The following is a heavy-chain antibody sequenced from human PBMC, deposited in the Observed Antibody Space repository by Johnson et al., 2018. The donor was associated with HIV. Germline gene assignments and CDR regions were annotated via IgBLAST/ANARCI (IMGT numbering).Heavy chain of an antibody. V-gene: IGHV3-30*04. J-gene: IGHJ3*02. Sequence: QVQLVESGGGVVQPGMSLRLSCAASGFIFSSYHMHWVRQAPGKGLEWVALISNDGHNKYHADSVKGRFTISRDNSKNTLYLQMNSLRAEDTAVYFCARGPIADDAFDIWGQGTMVTVSS. CDR1: GFIFSSYH. CDR2: ISNDGHNK. CDR3: ARGPIADDAFDI. D-gene: IGHD3-16*02.